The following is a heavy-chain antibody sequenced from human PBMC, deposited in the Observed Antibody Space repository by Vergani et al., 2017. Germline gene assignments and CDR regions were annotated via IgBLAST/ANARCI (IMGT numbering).Heavy chain of an antibody. CDR1: GGTFSSYA. CDR2: IIPIFGTA. CDR3: AGGGVGLTHDAFDI. Sequence: QVQLVQSGAEVKKPGSSVKVSCKASGGTFSSYAISWVRQAPGQGLEWMGGIIPIFGTANYAQKFQGRVTITADESTSTAYMELRSLGSEDTAVYYCAGGGVGLTHDAFDIWGQGTMVTVSS. J-gene: IGHJ3*02. V-gene: IGHV1-69*13. D-gene: IGHD4/OR15-4a*01.